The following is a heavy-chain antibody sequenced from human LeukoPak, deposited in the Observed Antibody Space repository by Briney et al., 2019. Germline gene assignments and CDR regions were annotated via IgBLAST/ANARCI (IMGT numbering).Heavy chain of an antibody. V-gene: IGHV3-23*01. CDR2: ISGSGGST. CDR3: AKRFRDCGGDCYSGYYYGMDV. D-gene: IGHD2-21*02. Sequence: GGSLRLSCAASGFTFSSYAMSWVRQAPGKGLGWVSAISGSGGSTYYADSVKGRFTISRDNSKNTLYLQMNSLRAEDTAVYYCAKRFRDCGGDCYSGYYYGMDVWGQGTTVTVSS. J-gene: IGHJ6*02. CDR1: GFTFSSYA.